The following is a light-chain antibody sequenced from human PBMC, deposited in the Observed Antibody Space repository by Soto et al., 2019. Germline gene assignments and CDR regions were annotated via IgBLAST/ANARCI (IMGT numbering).Light chain of an antibody. Sequence: DIQMTQSPSTLSASVGDRVTITCRASQSISSWLAWYQQKPGKAPKLLIYTASNLKSGVHSRFSGSGSGTEFTLTISSLQHDDFATYYCQEYNSDSGLTFGGGTKVEIK. CDR2: TAS. CDR3: QEYNSDSGLT. CDR1: QSISSW. V-gene: IGKV1-5*03. J-gene: IGKJ4*01.